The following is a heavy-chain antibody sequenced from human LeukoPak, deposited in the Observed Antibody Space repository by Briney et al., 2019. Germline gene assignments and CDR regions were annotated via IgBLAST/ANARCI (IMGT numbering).Heavy chain of an antibody. D-gene: IGHD2-15*01. J-gene: IGHJ5*02. Sequence: GGSLRLSCAASGFTFSSYSMNWVRQAPGKGLEWVSSISSSSSYIYYADSLKGRFTISRDNAKNSLYLQMNSLRAEDTAVYYCARRGTTYCTVDSCHPNWFDPWGQGTLVTVSS. CDR1: GFTFSSYS. V-gene: IGHV3-21*01. CDR2: ISSSSSYI. CDR3: ARRGTTYCTVDSCHPNWFDP.